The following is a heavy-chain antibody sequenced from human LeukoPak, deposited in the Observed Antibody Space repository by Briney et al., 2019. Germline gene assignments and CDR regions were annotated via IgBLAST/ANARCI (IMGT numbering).Heavy chain of an antibody. V-gene: IGHV4-38-2*02. CDR2: FYHGGTT. CDR1: GYSITTSGSYY. Sequence: SETLSLTCTVSGYSITTSGSYYWAWTRQPPGKGLEWIGDFYHGGTTYYNASLKSRVTMSLDTSKNHFSLKLSSVTAADTAVYYCARERSGSYFPRRSWFDPWGQGTLVTVSS. J-gene: IGHJ5*02. CDR3: ARERSGSYFPRRSWFDP. D-gene: IGHD1-26*01.